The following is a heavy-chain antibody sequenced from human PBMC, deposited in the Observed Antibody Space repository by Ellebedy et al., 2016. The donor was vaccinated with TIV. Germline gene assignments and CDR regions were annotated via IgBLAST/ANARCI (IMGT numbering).Heavy chain of an antibody. J-gene: IGHJ4*02. CDR2: TNAGNGNT. CDR1: GYTFSSYA. V-gene: IGHV1-3*01. D-gene: IGHD6-6*01. CDR3: ARDPSERRRIYSSSAFFDY. Sequence: AASVKVSCKASGYTFSSYAMHWVRQAPGQRLEWMGWTNAGNGNTRYSQKFQGSVTITSDTSASTAYMELSSLRAADTAVYYCARDPSERRRIYSSSAFFDYWGQGTLVTVSS.